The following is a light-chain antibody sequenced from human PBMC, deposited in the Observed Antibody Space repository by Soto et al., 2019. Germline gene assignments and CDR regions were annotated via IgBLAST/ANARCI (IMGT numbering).Light chain of an antibody. CDR2: DAS. CDR3: HQYSDSRPFT. V-gene: IGKV3-20*01. Sequence: EIVLTQSPDTLSSSPGERATLSCRASQTIINNYLAWYQQRPGQAPRLLIYDASTRATGIPDRFSGSASGTDFTLTISRLEPEDFTVYYCHQYSDSRPFTFGQGTRLDI. CDR1: QTIINNY. J-gene: IGKJ5*01.